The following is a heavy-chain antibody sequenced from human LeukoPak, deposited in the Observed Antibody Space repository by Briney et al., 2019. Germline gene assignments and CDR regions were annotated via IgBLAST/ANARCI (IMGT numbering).Heavy chain of an antibody. CDR2: ISSSSSSTI. V-gene: IGHV3-48*01. CDR1: GFTFSSYS. CDR3: ARVSTSSRKGSY. J-gene: IGHJ4*02. D-gene: IGHD2-2*01. Sequence: GGSLRLSCAASGFTFSSYSMNWVRQAPGKGLEWVSYISSSSSSTIYYADSVKGRFTISRDNAKNSLYLQMNSLRAEDTAVYYCARVSTSSRKGSYWGQGTLVTVSS.